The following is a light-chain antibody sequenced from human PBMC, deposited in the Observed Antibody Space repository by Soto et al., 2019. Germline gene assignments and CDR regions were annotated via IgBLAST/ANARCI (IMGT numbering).Light chain of an antibody. V-gene: IGKV3D-7*01. CDR1: QTISGNY. CDR3: HQYNSWPRGT. Sequence: EIALTQSPASLSLSPGESVTLSCRTSQTISGNYLSWYQRRPGQAPRLLIFGASIRATDIPARFSGSGSGRDSTLAITSLEPEDFAVYYCHQYNSWPRGTFGPGTKVEIK. CDR2: GAS. J-gene: IGKJ3*01.